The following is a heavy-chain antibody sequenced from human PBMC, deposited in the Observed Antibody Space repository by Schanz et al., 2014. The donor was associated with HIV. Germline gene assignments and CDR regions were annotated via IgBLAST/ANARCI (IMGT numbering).Heavy chain of an antibody. J-gene: IGHJ4*02. CDR2: INHSGST. Sequence: QVQLQQWGAGLLKPSETLSLTCAVYGGSFSGYFWAWIRQPPGKGLEWIGEINHSGSTNYNPSLKSRLPISVDTSTNHFSLELSSVTAADTAVYYCAKLILFDNHDFWSGYPDWGQGTLVTVSS. CDR1: GGSFSGYF. D-gene: IGHD3-3*01. V-gene: IGHV4-34*01. CDR3: AKLILFDNHDFWSGYPD.